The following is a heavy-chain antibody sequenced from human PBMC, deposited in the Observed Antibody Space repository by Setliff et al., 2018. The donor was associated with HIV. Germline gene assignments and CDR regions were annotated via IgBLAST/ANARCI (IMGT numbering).Heavy chain of an antibody. Sequence: LRLSCAASGFTFSSYSMNWVRQAPGKGLEWVSSISSSSYIYYADSVKGRFTISRDNAKNSLYLQMNSLRAEDTAVYYCARDPLSRGAFDPPGAPDYWGQGTLVTVSS. CDR2: ISSSSYI. CDR1: GFTFSSYS. J-gene: IGHJ4*02. V-gene: IGHV3-21*01. CDR3: ARDPLSRGAFDPPGAPDY. D-gene: IGHD3-9*01.